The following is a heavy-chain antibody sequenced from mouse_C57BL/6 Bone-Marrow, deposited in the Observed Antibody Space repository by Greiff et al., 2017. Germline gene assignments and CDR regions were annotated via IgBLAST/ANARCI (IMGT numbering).Heavy chain of an antibody. CDR3: ASPYYYGSSYPFAY. D-gene: IGHD1-1*01. CDR1: GYTFTSYW. Sequence: VQLQQSGAELVKPGASVKLSCKASGYTFTSYWMQWVKQRPGQGLAWIGEIDPSDSYTNYNQKFKGKATLTVDTSSSTAYMKLSSLTSEDSAVYYCASPYYYGSSYPFAYWGQGTLVTVSA. V-gene: IGHV1-50*01. CDR2: IDPSDSYT. J-gene: IGHJ3*01.